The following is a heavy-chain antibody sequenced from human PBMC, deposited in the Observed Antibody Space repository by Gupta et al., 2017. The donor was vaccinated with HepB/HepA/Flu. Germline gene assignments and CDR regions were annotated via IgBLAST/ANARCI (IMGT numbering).Heavy chain of an antibody. CDR1: RYRLSDLS. D-gene: IGHD3-3*01. CDR3: ACPFYYTGDAFDM. V-gene: IGHV1-24*01. Sequence: QVQLVQSGAEVKKPGASVKVSCKVSRYRLSDLSMHWLRQAPGKGLEWMGSFDPEDDKPMNAQKFQGRVTLTMDTLTDTAYMDLRSLKSDDTAVYYCACPFYYTGDAFDMWGQGTMVTVSS. CDR2: FDPEDDKP. J-gene: IGHJ3*02.